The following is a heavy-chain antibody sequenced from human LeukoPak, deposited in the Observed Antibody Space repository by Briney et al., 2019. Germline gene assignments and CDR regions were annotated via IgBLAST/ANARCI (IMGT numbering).Heavy chain of an antibody. J-gene: IGHJ4*02. D-gene: IGHD5-18*01. V-gene: IGHV1-8*01. Sequence: ASVKVSCKASGYTFTSYDINWVRQATGQGLEWMGWMNPNSGNTGYAQKFQGRVTMTRNTSISTAYMELSSLRSEDTAVYYCARVEIDTAMVHFDYWGQGTLVTVSS. CDR2: MNPNSGNT. CDR3: ARVEIDTAMVHFDY. CDR1: GYTFTSYD.